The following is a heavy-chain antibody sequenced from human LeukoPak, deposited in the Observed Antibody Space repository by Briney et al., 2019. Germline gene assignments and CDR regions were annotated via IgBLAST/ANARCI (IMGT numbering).Heavy chain of an antibody. Sequence: SETLSLTCTVSGGSISSSSYYWGWIRQPPGKGLEWIGSIYYSGSTYYNPSLKSRVTISVDTSKNQFSLKLSSVTAADTAVYYCATFYGDYTVDYWGQGTLVTVSS. J-gene: IGHJ4*02. CDR1: GGSISSSSYY. CDR2: IYYSGST. CDR3: ATFYGDYTVDY. V-gene: IGHV4-39*07. D-gene: IGHD4-17*01.